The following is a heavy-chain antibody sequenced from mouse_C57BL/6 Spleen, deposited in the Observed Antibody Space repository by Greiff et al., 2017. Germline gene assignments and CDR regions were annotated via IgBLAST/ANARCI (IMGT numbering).Heavy chain of an antibody. D-gene: IGHD1-1*01. Sequence: QVQLQQSGAELVRPGASVKLSCKASGYTFTDYYINWVKQRPGQGLEWIARIYPGSGNTYYNEKFKGKATLTAEKSSSTAYMQLSSLTSEDSAVYFCARGTTVVAPHGMDYWGQGTSVTVSS. CDR1: GYTFTDYY. CDR3: ARGTTVVAPHGMDY. CDR2: IYPGSGNT. J-gene: IGHJ4*01. V-gene: IGHV1-76*01.